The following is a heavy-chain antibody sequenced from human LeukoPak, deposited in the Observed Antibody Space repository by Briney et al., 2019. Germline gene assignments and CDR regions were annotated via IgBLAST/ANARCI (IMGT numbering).Heavy chain of an antibody. CDR3: ATIRRIPGVVVILDAFDI. V-gene: IGHV1-24*01. D-gene: IGHD3-22*01. CDR2: FDPEDGET. Sequence: ASVKVSCKVSGYTLTELSMHWVRQAPGKGPEWMGGFDPEDGETIYAQKFQGRVTMTEDTSTDTAYMELSSLRSEDTAVYYCATIRRIPGVVVILDAFDIWGQGTMVTVSS. CDR1: GYTLTELS. J-gene: IGHJ3*02.